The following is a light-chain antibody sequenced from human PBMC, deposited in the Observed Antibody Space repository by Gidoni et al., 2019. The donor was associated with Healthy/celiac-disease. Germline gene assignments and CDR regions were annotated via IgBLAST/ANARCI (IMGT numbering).Light chain of an antibody. CDR1: KLGDKY. Sequence: SYELTQPPPVSVSPGQTASITCTGDKLGDKYACWYQQKPGPSPVLVIYQDSKRPSGIPERFSGSNSGNTATLTISGTQAMDEADYYCQAWDSSTVVFGGGTKLTVL. CDR3: QAWDSSTVV. V-gene: IGLV3-1*01. J-gene: IGLJ2*01. CDR2: QDS.